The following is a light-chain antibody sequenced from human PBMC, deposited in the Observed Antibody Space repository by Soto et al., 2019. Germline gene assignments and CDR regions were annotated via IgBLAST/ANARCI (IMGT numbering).Light chain of an antibody. CDR2: KAS. CDR1: QTISSW. J-gene: IGKJ4*01. V-gene: IGKV1-5*03. Sequence: DIQMTQSPSSLSVSVGDRVTITCRASQTISSWLAWYQQKPGKAPNLLIYKASSLESGVPSRFSGSGSGTEFTLTISSLQPDDFATYYCRQYNTFPLTFGGGTKVDIK. CDR3: RQYNTFPLT.